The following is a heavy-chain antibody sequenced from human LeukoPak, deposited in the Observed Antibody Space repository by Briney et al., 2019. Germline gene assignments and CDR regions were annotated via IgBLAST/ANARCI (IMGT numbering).Heavy chain of an antibody. J-gene: IGHJ3*02. Sequence: GGSLRLSCAASGFTFSSYAMSWVRQAPGKGLEWVSVIYSGGSTYYADSVKGRFTISRDNSKNTLYLQMNSLRAEDTAVYHCARLGWELLRLDAFDIWGQGTKVTVSS. CDR2: IYSGGST. V-gene: IGHV3-66*01. CDR3: ARLGWELLRLDAFDI. D-gene: IGHD1-26*01. CDR1: GFTFSSYA.